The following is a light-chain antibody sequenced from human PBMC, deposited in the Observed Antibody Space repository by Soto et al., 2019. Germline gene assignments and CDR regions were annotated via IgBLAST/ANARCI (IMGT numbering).Light chain of an antibody. CDR2: DAS. J-gene: IGKJ1*01. CDR1: QSISSW. CDR3: QQYNSYPWT. V-gene: IGKV1-5*01. Sequence: DIQMTQSPSTLSASVGDRVTITCRASQSISSWLAWYQQKPGKAPKLLIYDASSLESGVPSRFSGSGSATEFTLTISSLQPADFATEYGQQYNSYPWTSGQGTSVEIK.